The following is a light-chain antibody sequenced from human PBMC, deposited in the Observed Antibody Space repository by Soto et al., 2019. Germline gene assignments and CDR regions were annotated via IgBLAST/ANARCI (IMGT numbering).Light chain of an antibody. J-gene: IGKJ4*01. CDR3: QQYDNWPLT. CDR2: GAS. V-gene: IGKV3-15*01. Sequence: EVVMTQSPATLSVSPGERATLSYRTSQSVRDNLAWYQQKPGQAPRLLVYGASTRATGIPARFSGSGSGTEFTLTISSLQSEDFAVYYCQQYDNWPLTFGGGTKVEIK. CDR1: QSVRDN.